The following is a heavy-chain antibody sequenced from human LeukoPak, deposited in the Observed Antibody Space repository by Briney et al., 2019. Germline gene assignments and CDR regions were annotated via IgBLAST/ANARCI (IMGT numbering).Heavy chain of an antibody. CDR3: AKEYSSGWHDAFDI. V-gene: IGHV3-30*02. Sequence: GGSLRLSCVASGFTFSNYGIHWVRQAPGKGLEWVAFIRYDGSNKYYADSVRVRFSISRDNSKNTLYLQMNSLRAEDTAVYHCAKEYSSGWHDAFDIWGQGTMVTVSS. D-gene: IGHD6-19*01. CDR1: GFTFSNYG. J-gene: IGHJ3*02. CDR2: IRYDGSNK.